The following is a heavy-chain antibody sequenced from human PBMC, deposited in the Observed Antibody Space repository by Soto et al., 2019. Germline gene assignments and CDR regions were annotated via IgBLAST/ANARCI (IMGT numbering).Heavy chain of an antibody. V-gene: IGHV4-61*01. Sequence: ASETLSLTCSVSGGSVSNKTYYWIWIRHPPGKRLEWIGYVYYSGTTNYNPSLKSRVTISVDLSKNQFSLRLSSVTTADTALYYCARTTAVPNTLRSRYFFDYWGQGTLVTVSS. J-gene: IGHJ4*02. CDR2: VYYSGTT. CDR3: ARTTAVPNTLRSRYFFDY. CDR1: GGSVSNKTYY. D-gene: IGHD4-17*01.